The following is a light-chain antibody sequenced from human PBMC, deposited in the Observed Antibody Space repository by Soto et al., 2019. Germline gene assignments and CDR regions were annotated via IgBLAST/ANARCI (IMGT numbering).Light chain of an antibody. CDR2: DSS. Sequence: VLTQSPATLSLSPGERATLSCRASESVRDELGWYQQKPGQAPRLLIFDSSNRATGIPARFSGSGSGTEFTLTISSLQSEDFAVYYCQQYNSWPITFGQGTRLEIK. CDR3: QQYNSWPIT. CDR1: ESVRDE. J-gene: IGKJ5*01. V-gene: IGKV3D-15*01.